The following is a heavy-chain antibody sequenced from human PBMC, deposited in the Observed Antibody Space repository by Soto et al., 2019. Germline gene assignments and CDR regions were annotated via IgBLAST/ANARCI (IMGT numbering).Heavy chain of an antibody. V-gene: IGHV1-2*04. D-gene: IGHD3-10*01. CDR1: GYTFTGYY. J-gene: IGHJ3*02. CDR2: INPNSGGT. CDR3: ARSRPLWFGETHAFDI. Sequence: ASVKVSCKASGYTFTGYYMHWVRQAPGQGLEWMGWINPNSGGTNYAQKFQGWVTMTRDTSISTAYMELSRLRSDDTAVYYCARSRPLWFGETHAFDIWGQGTMVTVSS.